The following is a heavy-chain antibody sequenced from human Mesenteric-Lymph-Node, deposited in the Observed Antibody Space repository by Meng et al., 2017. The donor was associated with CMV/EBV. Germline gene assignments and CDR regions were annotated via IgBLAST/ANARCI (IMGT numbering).Heavy chain of an antibody. J-gene: IGHJ4*02. Sequence: LSCSVSGGSISSSPSYWGWIRQPPGKGLEWMTIISYSGTTFYNPSLGSRVTTSVDTSKNHFFLKLSSVTAADTAMYYCARRDYPYYFDYWGQGILVTVSS. V-gene: IGHV4-39*02. D-gene: IGHD4-17*01. CDR1: GGSISSSPSY. CDR3: ARRDYPYYFDY. CDR2: ISYSGTT.